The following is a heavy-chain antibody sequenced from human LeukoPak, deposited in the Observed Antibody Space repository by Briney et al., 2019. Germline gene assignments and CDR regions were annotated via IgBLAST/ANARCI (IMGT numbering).Heavy chain of an antibody. CDR3: ARGYVDIWFGEGGLSVYWFDP. V-gene: IGHV1-2*06. CDR2: INPNRGGT. Sequence: ASVKVSCKASGYTFTGYYMHWVRQAPGQGLEWMGRINPNRGGTNYAQKFQGRVTMTRDTSISTAYMELSRLRSDDTAVYYCARGYVDIWFGEGGLSVYWFDPWGQGTLVTVSS. CDR1: GYTFTGYY. J-gene: IGHJ5*02. D-gene: IGHD3-10*01.